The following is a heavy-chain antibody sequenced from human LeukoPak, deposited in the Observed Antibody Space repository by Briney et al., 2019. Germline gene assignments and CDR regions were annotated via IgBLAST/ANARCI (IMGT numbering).Heavy chain of an antibody. CDR3: ARRPRGYYGSGSYSS. Sequence: PSETLSLTCAVYGGSFSGYYWSWIRQPPGKGLEWIGEINHSGSTNYNPSLKSRVTISVDTSKNQFSLKLSSVTAADTAVYYCARRPRGYYGSGSYSSWGQGTLVTVSS. CDR1: GGSFSGYY. CDR2: INHSGST. J-gene: IGHJ5*02. V-gene: IGHV4-34*01. D-gene: IGHD3-10*01.